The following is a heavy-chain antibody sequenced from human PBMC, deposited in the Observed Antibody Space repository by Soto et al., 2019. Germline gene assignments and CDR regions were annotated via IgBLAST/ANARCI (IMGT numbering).Heavy chain of an antibody. CDR1: GFTFSSYS. D-gene: IGHD6-13*01. V-gene: IGHV3-21*01. J-gene: IGHJ6*02. Sequence: EVQLVESGGGLVKPGGSLRLSCAASGFTFSSYSMNWVRQAPGKGLEWVSSISSSSSDIYYADSVKGRFTISRDNAKNSMYMQMNSLRAEDTAVYYCARGRGAAGTDSVQYYGMDVWGQGTTVTVSS. CDR3: ARGRGAAGTDSVQYYGMDV. CDR2: ISSSSSDI.